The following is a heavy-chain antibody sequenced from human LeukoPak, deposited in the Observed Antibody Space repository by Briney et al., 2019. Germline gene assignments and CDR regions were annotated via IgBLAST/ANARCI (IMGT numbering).Heavy chain of an antibody. D-gene: IGHD3-22*01. J-gene: IGHJ3*02. CDR3: AKTHYYDSSGYYNENPFDM. CDR2: LNSDGTIT. CDR1: GFTFSSYW. V-gene: IGHV3-74*01. Sequence: GGSLRLSCAASGFTFSSYWMHWGRQAPGKGRVWVSRLNSDGTITNYADSVRGRFTISRDNARNTRYLQMNTLRVEDTAVYYCAKTHYYDSSGYYNENPFDMWGQGTMVTVSS.